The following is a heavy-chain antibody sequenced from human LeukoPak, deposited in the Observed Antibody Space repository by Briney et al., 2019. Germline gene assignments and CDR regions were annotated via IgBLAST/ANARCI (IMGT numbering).Heavy chain of an antibody. CDR3: ARDLVGGIWSAGF. CDR2: ITPNSGDT. J-gene: IGHJ4*02. CDR1: GYTFTGYY. V-gene: IGHV1-2*06. D-gene: IGHD3-3*01. Sequence: ASVKVSCKTSGYTFTGYYVHWVRQAPGQGLEWMGRITPNSGDTIYAQKFQGRATMTRDTSISAAYMELNSLTSDDTAIYYCARDLVGGIWSAGFWGQGTLVTVSP.